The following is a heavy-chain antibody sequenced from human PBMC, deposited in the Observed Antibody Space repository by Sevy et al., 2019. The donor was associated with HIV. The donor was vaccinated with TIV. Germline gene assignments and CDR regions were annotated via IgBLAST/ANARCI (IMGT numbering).Heavy chain of an antibody. J-gene: IGHJ4*02. V-gene: IGHV1-24*01. CDR3: ATDKSLRGYSYGFFDY. Sequence: ASVKVSCKVSGYTLTELSMHWVRQAPGKGLEWMGGFDPEDGETIYAQKFQGRVTMTEDTSTDTAYMELSSLGSEDTAVYYCATDKSLRGYSYGFFDYWGQGTLVTVSS. D-gene: IGHD5-18*01. CDR2: FDPEDGET. CDR1: GYTLTELS.